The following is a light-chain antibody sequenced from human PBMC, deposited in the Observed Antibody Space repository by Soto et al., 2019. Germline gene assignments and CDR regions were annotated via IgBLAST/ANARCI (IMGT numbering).Light chain of an antibody. CDR2: AAS. CDR3: QQLNSDPLT. J-gene: IGKJ4*01. V-gene: IGKV1-9*01. CDR1: QGISSY. Sequence: DIQLTQSPSFLSSSVGYRLTITCRSSQGISSYLAWYQQKPGKAPKLLIYAASTLQSGVPSRFSGSGSGTEFPLTISSLQPEDFETYYCQQLNSDPLTFGGGTKVDIK.